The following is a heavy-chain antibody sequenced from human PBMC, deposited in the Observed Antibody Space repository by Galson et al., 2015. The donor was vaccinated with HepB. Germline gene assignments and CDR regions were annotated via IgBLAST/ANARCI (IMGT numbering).Heavy chain of an antibody. CDR2: ISGSGGST. J-gene: IGHJ4*02. Sequence: SLRLSCAASGFTFSSYAMSWVRQAPGKGLEWVSAISGSGGSTYYADSVKGRFTISRDNSKNTLYLQMNSLRAEDTAVYYCAKELVAASSRWGDYFAYWGQGTLVTVSS. V-gene: IGHV3-23*01. D-gene: IGHD6-13*01. CDR3: AKELVAASSRWGDYFAY. CDR1: GFTFSSYA.